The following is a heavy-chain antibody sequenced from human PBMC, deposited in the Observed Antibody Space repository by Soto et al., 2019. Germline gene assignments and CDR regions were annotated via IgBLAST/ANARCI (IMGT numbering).Heavy chain of an antibody. Sequence: SLRLSCAASGFTFSDYYMSWIRQAPGKGLEWVSYISSSSSYTNYADSVKGRFTISRDNAKNSLYLQMNSLRAEDTAVYYCAKRVGYCSGGRCYWDVWGQGTTVTGSS. CDR1: GFTFSDYY. D-gene: IGHD2-15*01. CDR3: AKRVGYCSGGRCYWDV. J-gene: IGHJ6*02. V-gene: IGHV3-11*06. CDR2: ISSSSSYT.